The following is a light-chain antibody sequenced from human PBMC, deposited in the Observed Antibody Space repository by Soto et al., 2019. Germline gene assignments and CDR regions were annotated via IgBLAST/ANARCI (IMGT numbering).Light chain of an antibody. J-gene: IGLJ2*01. CDR2: YDS. CDR3: QVWDSSSDRLV. Sequence: SYELTQPPSVSVAPGKTARITCGGNNIGSKSVHWYQQKPAQAPVLVIYYDSDRPSGIPERFSGSNSGNTATLTISRVEAGDEADYYCQVWDSSSDRLVFGGGTKLTVL. CDR1: NIGSKS. V-gene: IGLV3-21*04.